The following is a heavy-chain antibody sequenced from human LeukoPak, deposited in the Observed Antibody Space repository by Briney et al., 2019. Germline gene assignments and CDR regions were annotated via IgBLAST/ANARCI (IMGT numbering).Heavy chain of an antibody. Sequence: GGSLRLSCAASGFTFSSYSMNWVRQAPGKGLEWVSAISGSGGSTYYADSVKGWFTISRDNSKNTLYLQMNSLRAEDTAVYYCAKDSGLEPDYYYYMDVWGKGTTVTVSS. CDR3: AKDSGLEPDYYYYMDV. CDR1: GFTFSSYS. V-gene: IGHV3-23*01. J-gene: IGHJ6*03. D-gene: IGHD1-14*01. CDR2: ISGSGGST.